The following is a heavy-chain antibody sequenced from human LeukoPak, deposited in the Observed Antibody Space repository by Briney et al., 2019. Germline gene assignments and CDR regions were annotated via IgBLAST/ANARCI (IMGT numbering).Heavy chain of an antibody. D-gene: IGHD2-2*01. CDR1: GYTFISYG. CDR2: ISAYNGNT. CDR3: ARDGNQLDTSSIDY. Sequence: ASVKVSCKASGYTFISYGISWVRQAPGQGLEWMGWISAYNGNTNYAQKLQGRVTMTTDTSTSTAYMELRSLRSDDTAVYYCARDGNQLDTSSIDYWGQGTLVTVSS. V-gene: IGHV1-18*01. J-gene: IGHJ4*02.